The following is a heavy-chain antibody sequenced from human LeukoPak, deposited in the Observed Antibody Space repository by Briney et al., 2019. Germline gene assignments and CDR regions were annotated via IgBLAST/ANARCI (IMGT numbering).Heavy chain of an antibody. Sequence: GASVKVSCKASGYTFTGYYMHWVRQAPGQGLEWMGWINPNSGGTNYAQKLQGRVTMTTDTSTSTAYMELRSLRSDDTAVYYCARVFPTGLTSSSWSFDYWGQGTLVTVSS. CDR2: INPNSGGT. V-gene: IGHV1-2*02. CDR3: ARVFPTGLTSSSWSFDY. J-gene: IGHJ4*02. CDR1: GYTFTGYY. D-gene: IGHD6-13*01.